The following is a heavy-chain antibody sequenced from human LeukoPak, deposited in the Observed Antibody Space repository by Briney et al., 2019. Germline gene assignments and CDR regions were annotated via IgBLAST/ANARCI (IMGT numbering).Heavy chain of an antibody. CDR1: GLTFSSYW. V-gene: IGHV3-74*03. CDR2: INSDGSST. CDR3: VQYSGYDSV. D-gene: IGHD5-12*01. J-gene: IGHJ4*02. Sequence: GGSLRLSCAASGLTFSSYWMHWVRQAPGKGRVWGSRINSDGSSTTYAGSVKGRFTISRDKDKNTLYLQMNNLRAEDTAVYYSVQYSGYDSVWGQGTLVTVSS.